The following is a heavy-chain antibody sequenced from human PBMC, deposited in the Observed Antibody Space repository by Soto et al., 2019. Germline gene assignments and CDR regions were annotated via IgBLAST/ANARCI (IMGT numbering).Heavy chain of an antibody. Sequence: QVQLVQSGAEVKKPGASVKVSCKASGYTFTSYGIGWVRQAPGQGLEWMGWISGYNGNTKYAQKLQGRVTMTTDTSTSTAYRELRSQRSDDTAVYYCARDLGGQIVDYWGQGTMVTVSS. D-gene: IGHD1-26*01. V-gene: IGHV1-18*01. CDR1: GYTFTSYG. CDR2: ISGYNGNT. CDR3: ARDLGGQIVDY. J-gene: IGHJ4*02.